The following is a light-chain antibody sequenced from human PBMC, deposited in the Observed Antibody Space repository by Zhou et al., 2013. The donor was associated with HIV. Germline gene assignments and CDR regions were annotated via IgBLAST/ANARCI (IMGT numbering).Light chain of an antibody. Sequence: DIQMTQSPSTVSASLGDRVTITCRASQSVSNWLAWYQQRPGEAPKLLVYEASRLHSGVASRFSGSGSGTQFTLTISNLQPGDVRTYYCQEYSSYSRYTFGQGTKLDIK. CDR3: QEYSSYSRYT. V-gene: IGKV1-5*03. CDR2: EAS. CDR1: QSVSNW. J-gene: IGKJ2*01.